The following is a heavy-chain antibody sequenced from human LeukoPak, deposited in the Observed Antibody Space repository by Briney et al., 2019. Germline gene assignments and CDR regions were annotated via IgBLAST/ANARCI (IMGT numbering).Heavy chain of an antibody. CDR2: IYSSGST. CDR1: GFTVSSNS. CDR3: AREFEAGGLVLDY. D-gene: IGHD6-6*01. V-gene: IGHV3-53*01. J-gene: IGHJ4*02. Sequence: GGSLRLSCAASGFTVSSNSMSWVRQAPGTGLEWVSVIYSSGSTHYADSVKGRFTISRDNSKNTLYLQMNSLRAEDTAVYYCAREFEAGGLVLDYWGQGTLVTVSS.